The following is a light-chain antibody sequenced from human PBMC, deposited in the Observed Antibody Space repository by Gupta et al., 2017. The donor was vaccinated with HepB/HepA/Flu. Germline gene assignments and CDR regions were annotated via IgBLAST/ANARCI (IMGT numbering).Light chain of an antibody. CDR2: DVS. CDR3: DSYTSSSTRV. V-gene: IGLV2-14*03. CDR1: SSDVGGYDY. Sequence: QSALTQPASVSGSPGPSITISCTGTSSDVGGYDYVSWYQQHPGKAPKLLLYDVSERPAGVASRFSGSKAGSTASLTISGLQADDEADYYCDSYTSSSTRVFGTGTKVTVL. J-gene: IGLJ1*01.